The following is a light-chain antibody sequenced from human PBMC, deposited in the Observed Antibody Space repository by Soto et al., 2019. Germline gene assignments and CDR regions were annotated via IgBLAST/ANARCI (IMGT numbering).Light chain of an antibody. CDR2: DVS. CDR3: SSYTTSNTRQIV. J-gene: IGLJ1*01. CDR1: SSDVGGYNY. V-gene: IGLV2-14*01. Sequence: QSALTQPASVSGAPGQSITISCTGTSSDVGGYNYVSWYQQHPGKAPKFMIYDVSTRPSGVSNRFAGSKSGNTASLTISGRQAEDEAAYYCSSYTTSNTRQIVFGTGTKLTVL.